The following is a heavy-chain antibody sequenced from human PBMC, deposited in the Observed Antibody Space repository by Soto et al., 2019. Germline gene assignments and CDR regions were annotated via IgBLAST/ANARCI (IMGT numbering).Heavy chain of an antibody. J-gene: IGHJ6*02. CDR3: ARGRGIGFSSPWNIYWYYNMDV. V-gene: IGHV1-69*01. CDR1: GGTFSDYA. Sequence: QVQLVQSGAEVRKSGSSVKVSCKAAGGTFSDYALSWVRQAPGQGLEWMGGIIPMFATTNYAQKFQGRVTINADDSANPAHMELSSLKSEATAVYYCARGRGIGFSSPWNIYWYYNMDVWGQGTTVTLSS. D-gene: IGHD6-13*01. CDR2: IIPMFATT.